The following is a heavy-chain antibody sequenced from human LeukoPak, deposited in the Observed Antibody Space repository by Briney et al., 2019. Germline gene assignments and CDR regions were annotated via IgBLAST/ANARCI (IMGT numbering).Heavy chain of an antibody. V-gene: IGHV3-21*01. CDR3: ARGGTSWFDP. J-gene: IGHJ5*02. Sequence: TGGSLRLSCAASGFTFSSYSMTWVRQAPGKGLEWVSSISSSSSYIYYADSVKGRFTISRDNAKNSLYLQMNSLRAEDTAVYYCARGGTSWFDPWGQGTLVTVSS. CDR1: GFTFSSYS. CDR2: ISSSSSYI. D-gene: IGHD1-1*01.